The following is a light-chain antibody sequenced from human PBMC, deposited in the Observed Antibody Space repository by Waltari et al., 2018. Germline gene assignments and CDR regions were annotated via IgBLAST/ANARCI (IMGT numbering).Light chain of an antibody. V-gene: IGKV1-8*01. CDR2: GAS. Sequence: AIRMTQSPSSLSASTGASVTITCRASQGISNFLAWYQQKPGKAPDLLIYGASTLQSGVPSRFTGSGSGTDFTLTISRLHSEDFATYYCQQYYSHPVTFGQGTRLEI. J-gene: IGKJ5*01. CDR1: QGISNF. CDR3: QQYYSHPVT.